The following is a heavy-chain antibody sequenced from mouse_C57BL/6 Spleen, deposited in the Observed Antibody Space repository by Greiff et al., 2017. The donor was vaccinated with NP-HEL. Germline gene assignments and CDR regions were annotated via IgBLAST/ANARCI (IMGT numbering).Heavy chain of an antibody. CDR3: ARPGGYPFAY. D-gene: IGHD2-2*01. CDR1: GFTFSDYG. CDR2: ISSGSSTI. Sequence: EVMLVESGGGLVKPGGSLKLSCAASGFTFSDYGMHWVRQAPEKGLEWVAYISSGSSTIYYADTVKGRFTISRDNAKNTLFLQMTSLRSEDTAMYYCARPGGYPFAYWGQGTLVTVSA. V-gene: IGHV5-17*01. J-gene: IGHJ3*01.